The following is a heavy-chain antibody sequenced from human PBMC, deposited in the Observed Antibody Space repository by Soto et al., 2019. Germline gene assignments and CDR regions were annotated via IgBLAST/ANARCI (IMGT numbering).Heavy chain of an antibody. CDR3: ARLPYYGSGSNYYGMAV. CDR1: GFTFSSYG. V-gene: IGHV3-33*01. D-gene: IGHD3-10*01. Sequence: PWGSLRLSCAASGFTFSSYGMRWVRQAPGKGLEWVGVIWYGGSNKYYADSVKGRFTISRANSKNTLYLQMNRLRAEDTAVYYCARLPYYGSGSNYYGMAVWGQGTTVTAP. J-gene: IGHJ6*02. CDR2: IWYGGSNK.